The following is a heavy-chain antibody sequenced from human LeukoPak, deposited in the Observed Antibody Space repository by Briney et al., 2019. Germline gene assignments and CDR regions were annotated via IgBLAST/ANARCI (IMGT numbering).Heavy chain of an antibody. CDR3: ASSIDYYDSSGYYRAGGSAGY. J-gene: IGHJ4*02. D-gene: IGHD3-22*01. CDR2: ISSSSSYI. CDR1: GFTFSSYS. V-gene: IGHV3-21*04. Sequence: GGSLRLSCAASGFTFSSYSMNWVRQAPGKGLEWVSSISSSSSYIYYADSAKGRFTISRDNAKNSLYLQMNSLRAEDTAVYYCASSIDYYDSSGYYRAGGSAGYWGQGTLVTVSS.